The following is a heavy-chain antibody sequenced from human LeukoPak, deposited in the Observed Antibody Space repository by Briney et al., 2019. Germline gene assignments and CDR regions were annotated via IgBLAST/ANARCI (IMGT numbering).Heavy chain of an antibody. CDR3: ARDRARYYDY. CDR1: GFTFSSYE. V-gene: IGHV3-48*03. Sequence: PGGSLRLSCAASGFTFSSYEMNWVRQAPGKGLEWVSYISSSGSTIYYADSVKGRFTISKDNAKNSLYLQMNSLRAEDTAVYYCARDRARYYDYWGQGTLVTVSS. CDR2: ISSSGSTI. J-gene: IGHJ4*02. D-gene: IGHD6-6*01.